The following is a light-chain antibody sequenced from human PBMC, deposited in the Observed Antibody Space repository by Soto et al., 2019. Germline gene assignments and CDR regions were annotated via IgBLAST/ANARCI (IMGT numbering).Light chain of an antibody. J-gene: IGKJ1*01. Sequence: EVVLTQSPGTVSLSPGERATLSCRASQSVTSNYLAWYQQKPGQAPRLLIYAASSRATGIPDRFSGSGSGTDFTLSISRLDPQDFAAYYCQQYGSSLTWTFGQGTKVEIK. CDR1: QSVTSNY. V-gene: IGKV3-20*01. CDR3: QQYGSSLTWT. CDR2: AAS.